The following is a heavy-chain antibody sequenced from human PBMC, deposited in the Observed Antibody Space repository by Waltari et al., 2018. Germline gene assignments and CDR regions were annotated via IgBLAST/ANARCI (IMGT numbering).Heavy chain of an antibody. J-gene: IGHJ4*02. CDR2: IIPIFGTA. D-gene: IGHD4-17*01. Sequence: QVQLVQSGAEVKKPGSSVKVSCQASGGTFSSYAIRWVRQAPGQGLEWMGGIIPIFGTANYAQKFQGRVTITADESTSTAYMELSSLRSEDTAVYYCARDQSGGTVNYNFDYWGQGTLVTVSS. V-gene: IGHV1-69*13. CDR1: GGTFSSYA. CDR3: ARDQSGGTVNYNFDY.